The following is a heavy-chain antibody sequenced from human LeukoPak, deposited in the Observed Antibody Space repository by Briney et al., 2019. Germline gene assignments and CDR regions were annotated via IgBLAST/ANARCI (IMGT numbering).Heavy chain of an antibody. CDR2: IYYSGST. J-gene: IGHJ6*03. CDR3: ARVQENYVGFYYYYYMDV. V-gene: IGHV4-59*11. CDR1: GGSISSHY. D-gene: IGHD1-7*01. Sequence: SETLSLTCTVSGGSISSHYWSWIRQPPGKGLAWIGYIYYSGSTNYNPSLNSRVTISVDTSKNQFSLKLSSVTAADTAVYYCARVQENYVGFYYYYYMDVWGKGTTVTVSS.